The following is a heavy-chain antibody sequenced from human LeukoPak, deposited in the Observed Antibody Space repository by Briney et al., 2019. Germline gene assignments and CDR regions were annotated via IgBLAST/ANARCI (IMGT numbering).Heavy chain of an antibody. J-gene: IGHJ4*02. D-gene: IGHD2-2*02. Sequence: SQTLSLTCTVSGGSISSGSYYWSWIRQPAGKGLEWIGRIYTRGSIDYNPSLKSRVTISMDTSKSQVSVRLSSVTAADTAVYYCARGNWPLYYFDYWGQGTLVTVSS. CDR1: GGSISSGSYY. CDR3: ARGNWPLYYFDY. V-gene: IGHV4-61*02. CDR2: IYTRGSI.